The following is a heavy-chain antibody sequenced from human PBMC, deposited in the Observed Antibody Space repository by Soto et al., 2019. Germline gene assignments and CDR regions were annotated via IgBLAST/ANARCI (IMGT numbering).Heavy chain of an antibody. D-gene: IGHD1-26*01. J-gene: IGHJ6*02. CDR1: GYTFTGYY. CDR3: AXXXXIVAAGTRVYLYNAMDV. CDR2: INPNSGDT. V-gene: IGHV1-2*02. Sequence: QVQLVQSGTEVKRPGDSVKVSCKASGYTFTGYYVHWVRQAPGQGLEWMGWINPNSGDTYLAQRFQGRVTMNRDTSIGTAYMELRGLTSDDTAEYYCAXXXXIVAAGTRVYLYNAMDVWGQGTT.